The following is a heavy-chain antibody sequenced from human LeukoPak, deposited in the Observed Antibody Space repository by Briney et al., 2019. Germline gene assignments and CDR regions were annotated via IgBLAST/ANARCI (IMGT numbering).Heavy chain of an antibody. Sequence: GRSLRLSCAASGFTFDDYAMHWVRQAPGKGLEWVSGISWNSGSIGYVDSVKGRFTISRDNAKNSLYLQMNSLRAEDTAIYYCASTFPYCGGGSCALGGQGTLVTVSS. J-gene: IGHJ4*02. CDR3: ASTFPYCGGGSCAL. CDR2: ISWNSGSI. D-gene: IGHD2-15*01. CDR1: GFTFDDYA. V-gene: IGHV3-9*01.